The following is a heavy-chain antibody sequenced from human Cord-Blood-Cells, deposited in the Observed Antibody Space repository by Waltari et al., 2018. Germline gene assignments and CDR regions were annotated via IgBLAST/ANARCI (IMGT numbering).Heavy chain of an antibody. CDR1: GGTFSIYA. CDR3: ARASDDGSGSYYFDY. V-gene: IGHV1-69*01. Sequence: QVQLVQSGAEVKKPGSSVQVSCKASGGTFSIYAISWVRHVPGQGLEWMGGIIPIFGTANYAQKFQGRVTITADESTSTAYMELSSLRSEDTAVYYCARASDDGSGSYYFDYWGQGTLVTVSS. J-gene: IGHJ4*02. CDR2: IIPIFGTA. D-gene: IGHD3-10*01.